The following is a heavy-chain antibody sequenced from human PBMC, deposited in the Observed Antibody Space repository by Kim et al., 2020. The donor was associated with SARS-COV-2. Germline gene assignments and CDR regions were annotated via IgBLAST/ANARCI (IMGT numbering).Heavy chain of an antibody. Sequence: GGSLRLSCAASGFTFSSYAMSWVRQAPGKGLEWVSVIYSGGSSTYYADSVKGRFTISRDNSKNTLYLQMNSLRAEDTAVYYCAKVSVTGSTYYFDYWGQGTLVTVSS. CDR1: GFTFSSYA. V-gene: IGHV3-23*03. J-gene: IGHJ4*02. CDR3: AKVSVTGSTYYFDY. D-gene: IGHD1-7*01. CDR2: IYSGGSST.